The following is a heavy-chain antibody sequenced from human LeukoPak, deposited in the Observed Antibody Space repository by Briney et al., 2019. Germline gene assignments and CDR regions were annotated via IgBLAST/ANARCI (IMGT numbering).Heavy chain of an antibody. J-gene: IGHJ6*03. Sequence: ASVKVSCKASGYTFTSYDINWVREATGQGLEWMGWMNPNSGNTGYAQKFQGSVTMTRNTSISTDYMELSSLRSEDTAVYYCARGRRAVLLWFGVGSYMDVWGKGTTVTVSS. D-gene: IGHD3-10*01. CDR2: MNPNSGNT. V-gene: IGHV1-8*01. CDR1: GYTFTSYD. CDR3: ARGRRAVLLWFGVGSYMDV.